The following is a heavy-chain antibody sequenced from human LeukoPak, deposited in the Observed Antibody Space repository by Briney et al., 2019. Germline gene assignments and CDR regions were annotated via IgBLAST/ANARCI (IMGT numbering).Heavy chain of an antibody. CDR2: IKQDGSEK. V-gene: IGHV3-7*01. CDR3: AKDPGYYGSGSYYNLGDYYYGMDV. D-gene: IGHD3-10*01. Sequence: PGGSLRLSCAASGFTFSSCWMSWVRQAPGKGLEWVANIKQDGSEKYYVDSVKGRFTISRDNAKNSLYLQMNSLRAEDTAVYYCAKDPGYYGSGSYYNLGDYYYGMDVWGQGTTVTVSS. J-gene: IGHJ6*02. CDR1: GFTFSSCW.